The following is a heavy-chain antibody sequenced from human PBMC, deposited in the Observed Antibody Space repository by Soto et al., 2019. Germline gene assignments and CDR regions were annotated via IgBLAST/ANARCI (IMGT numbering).Heavy chain of an antibody. CDR2: IYYSGST. V-gene: IGHV4-39*01. Sequence: SETLSLTCTVSDGSISSSSYYWGWIRQPPGKGLEWIGSIYYSGSTYYNPSLKSRVTISVDTSKNQFSLKLSSVTAADTAVYYCAVNDFWSGYSYYYYYMDVWGKGTTVTVSS. J-gene: IGHJ6*03. CDR3: AVNDFWSGYSYYYYYMDV. D-gene: IGHD3-3*01. CDR1: DGSISSSSYY.